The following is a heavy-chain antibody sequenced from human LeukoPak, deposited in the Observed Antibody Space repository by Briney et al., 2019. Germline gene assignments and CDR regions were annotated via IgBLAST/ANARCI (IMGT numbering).Heavy chain of an antibody. CDR1: GYSFTSYW. J-gene: IGHJ4*02. CDR2: IYPGDSDT. Sequence: PRESLKISCKGSGYSFTSYWIGWVRQMPGKGLEWMGIIYPGDSDTRYSPSFQGQVTISADKSINTAYLQWSSLKASDTAIYYCVRQAGGTVITIIDYWGQGTLVTVPS. V-gene: IGHV5-51*01. D-gene: IGHD4-17*01. CDR3: VRQAGGTVITIIDY.